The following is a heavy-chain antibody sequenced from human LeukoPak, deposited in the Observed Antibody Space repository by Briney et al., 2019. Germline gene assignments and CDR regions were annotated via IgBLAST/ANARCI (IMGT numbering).Heavy chain of an antibody. J-gene: IGHJ6*03. CDR3: ASASTTFDYYYYYMDV. V-gene: IGHV3-48*03. CDR1: GFHFSSFE. Sequence: GGSLRLSCAASGFHFSSFEMNWVRQSPGKGLEWVSYISHSGRTIYYADSVRGRFTISRDNAKNSLYLQMNSLRAEDTAVYYCASASTTFDYYYYYMDVWGKGTTVTVSS. D-gene: IGHD3-9*01. CDR2: ISHSGRTI.